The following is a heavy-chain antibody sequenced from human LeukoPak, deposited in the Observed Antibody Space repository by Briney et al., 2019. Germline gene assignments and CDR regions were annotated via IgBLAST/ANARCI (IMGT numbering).Heavy chain of an antibody. D-gene: IGHD2-15*01. CDR2: IYSGGST. Sequence: GGSLRLPCAASGFTFSSYSMNWVRQAPGKGLEWVSVIYSGGSTYYADSVKGRFTISRDNSKNTLYLQMNSLRAEDTAVYYCARDYWSRFDIWGQGTMVTVSS. V-gene: IGHV3-66*01. J-gene: IGHJ3*02. CDR1: GFTFSSYS. CDR3: ARDYWSRFDI.